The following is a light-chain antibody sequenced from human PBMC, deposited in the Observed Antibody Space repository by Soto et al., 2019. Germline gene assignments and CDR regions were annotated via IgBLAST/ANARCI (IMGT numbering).Light chain of an antibody. J-gene: IGKJ1*01. CDR2: GAS. V-gene: IGKV3-20*01. Sequence: EIVLTQSPGTLSLSPGERATLSCRASQSVASIYLAWYQHKPGRAPRLLIYGASSRATDIPDRFSGSGSGTDFTLTITRLEPEDFAVYYCQQYGRSPWTFGQGTKVEIK. CDR3: QQYGRSPWT. CDR1: QSVASIY.